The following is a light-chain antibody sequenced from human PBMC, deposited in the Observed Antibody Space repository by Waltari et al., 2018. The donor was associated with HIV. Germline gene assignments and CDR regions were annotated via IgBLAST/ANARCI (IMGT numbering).Light chain of an antibody. J-gene: IGLJ2*01. V-gene: IGLV1-40*01. Sequence: SVLTQPPSVSGAPGQRVTISCTGSSSTIGAGYDVHWYQQLPGAAPKLRLYSVRFSDSKSGTSASLAITGLQAEDEADYYCQSYDSSLNNHVLFGGGTKLTVL. CDR1: SSTIGAGYD. CDR3: QSYDSSLNNHVL.